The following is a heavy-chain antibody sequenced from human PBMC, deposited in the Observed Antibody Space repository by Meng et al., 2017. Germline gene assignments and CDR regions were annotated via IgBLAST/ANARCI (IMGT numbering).Heavy chain of an antibody. D-gene: IGHD3-10*01. J-gene: IGHJ4*02. CDR3: ARGLGLVDYYGSGSYDYFDY. V-gene: IGHV3-48*03. CDR1: GFTFSSYE. Sequence: GESLKISCAASGFTFSSYEMNWVRQAPGKGLEWVSYISSSGSTIYYADSVKGRFTISRDNAKNSLYLQMNSLRAEDTAVYYCARGLGLVDYYGSGSYDYFDYWGQGTLVTVSS. CDR2: ISSSGSTI.